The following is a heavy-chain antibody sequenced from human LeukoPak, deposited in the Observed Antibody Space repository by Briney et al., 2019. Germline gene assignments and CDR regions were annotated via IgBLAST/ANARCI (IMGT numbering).Heavy chain of an antibody. CDR3: ARVQEEDWYFDL. Sequence: GRSLRLSCAASGFTFSTYAIHWVRQAPGKGLDWVSIIYSSGTTFYADSVKGRFTISRDNSRNTLYLQMNSLRAEDTAVYYCARVQEEDWYFDLWGRGTLVTVSS. V-gene: IGHV3-53*01. J-gene: IGHJ2*01. CDR1: GFTFSTYA. CDR2: IYSSGTT.